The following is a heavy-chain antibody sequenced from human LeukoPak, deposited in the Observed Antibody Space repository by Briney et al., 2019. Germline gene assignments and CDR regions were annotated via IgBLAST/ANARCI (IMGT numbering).Heavy chain of an antibody. CDR2: IYYSGST. CDR1: GGSISSSSYY. J-gene: IGHJ3*02. V-gene: IGHV4-39*01. D-gene: IGHD4-17*01. Sequence: SETLSLTCTVSGGSISSSSYYWGWIRQPPGKGPEWIGSIYYSGSTYYNPSLESRVTISVDTSKNQFSLKLSSVTAADTAVYYCARTTDDAFDIWGQGTMVTVSS. CDR3: ARTTDDAFDI.